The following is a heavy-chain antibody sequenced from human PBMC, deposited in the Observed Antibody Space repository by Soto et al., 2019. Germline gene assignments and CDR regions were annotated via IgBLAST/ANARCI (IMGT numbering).Heavy chain of an antibody. CDR1: GGSFSGYY. D-gene: IGHD3-10*01. J-gene: IGHJ6*02. CDR3: ARASGGMDV. Sequence: SETLSLTCAVYGGSFSGYYWSWIRQPPGKGLEWIGEINHRERTNYNPSLRSRVTISEDASKNQFSLKVTSVTAADTAVYYCARASGGMDVWGQGTTVTVSS. CDR2: INHRERT. V-gene: IGHV4-34*01.